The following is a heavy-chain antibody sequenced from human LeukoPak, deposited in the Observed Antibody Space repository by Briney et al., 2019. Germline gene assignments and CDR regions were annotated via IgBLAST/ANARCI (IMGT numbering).Heavy chain of an antibody. D-gene: IGHD2-21*01. CDR2: INPNSGGT. CDR3: AREFLENWFDP. CDR1: GYTFTDYY. V-gene: IGHV1-2*02. J-gene: IGHJ5*02. Sequence: GASVKVSCKASGYTFTDYYIHWVRQAPGQGLEWMGWINPNSGGTNYVQKFQGRVTMTRDTSISTAYMDLSRLRSDDTAVYYCAREFLENWFDPWGQGTLVTVSS.